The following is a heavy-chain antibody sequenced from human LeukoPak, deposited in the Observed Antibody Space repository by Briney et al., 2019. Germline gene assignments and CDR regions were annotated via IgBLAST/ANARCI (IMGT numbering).Heavy chain of an antibody. CDR3: ARDRPGGYYGFDY. CDR1: GFTVSSTY. CDR2: ISNAGST. D-gene: IGHD3-22*01. J-gene: IGHJ4*02. Sequence: PGGSLRLSWAAPGFTVSSTYMSWVRQAPGKGLEWVSIISNAGSTYYADSVKGRFTISRDNSKNTVFLQINSLRAEDTAVYYCARDRPGGYYGFDYWGQGTLVTVSS. V-gene: IGHV3-53*01.